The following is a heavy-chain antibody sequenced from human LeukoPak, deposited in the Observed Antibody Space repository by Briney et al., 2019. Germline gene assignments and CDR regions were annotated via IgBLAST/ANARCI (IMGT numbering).Heavy chain of an antibody. D-gene: IGHD6-13*01. CDR2: ISSSSSYI. V-gene: IGHV3-21*01. J-gene: IGHJ4*02. Sequence: GGSLRLSCTGSGFTFSNYAVNWVRQAPGKGLEWVSSISSSSSYIYYADSVKGRFTISRDNAKNSLYLQMNSLRAEDTAVYYCARALRFRYSSSWGQGTLVTVSS. CDR3: ARALRFRYSSS. CDR1: GFTFSNYA.